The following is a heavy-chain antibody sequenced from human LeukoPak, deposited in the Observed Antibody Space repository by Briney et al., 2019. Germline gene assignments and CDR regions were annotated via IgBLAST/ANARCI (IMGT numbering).Heavy chain of an antibody. V-gene: IGHV4-59*01. CDR1: GGSIGTYY. CDR3: ARSDYDTSKFDL. Sequence: SETLSLTCTVSGGSIGTYYWTWVRQPPGKGLEWIGYIYYSGRTSYNPSLKSRVTISVDTSKNQFSLKLSSVTAADTAVYYCARSDYDTSKFDLWGRGTLVTVSS. CDR2: IYYSGRT. J-gene: IGHJ2*01. D-gene: IGHD3-22*01.